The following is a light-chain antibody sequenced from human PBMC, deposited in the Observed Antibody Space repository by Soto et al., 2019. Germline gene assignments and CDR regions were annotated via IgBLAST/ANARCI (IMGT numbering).Light chain of an antibody. CDR2: LAA. CDR1: QSLLHANGNAY. Sequence: DIVMTQFPLSLPVSPGESASICCTSSQSLLHANGNAYLDWYRQQPGQYPELLVYLAANRSSGVHDRFSGGGAGTEFTLKIDRVEADDVALYYCMQPLQSPMYTFGQGTRLEIK. J-gene: IGKJ5*01. CDR3: MQPLQSPMYT. V-gene: IGKV2-28*01.